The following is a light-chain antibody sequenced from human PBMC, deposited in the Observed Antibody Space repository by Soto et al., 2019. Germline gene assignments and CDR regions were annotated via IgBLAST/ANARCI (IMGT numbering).Light chain of an antibody. CDR3: QQYNKWPT. J-gene: IGKJ1*01. CDR2: GAS. Sequence: EVVMTQSPATLSVSPGERATLSCRASQSVSSNLAWYQQKPGQAPRLLIYGASTRTSGIPARISGSGSGTEFTLTISSLQSEDFAVYYCQQYNKWPTFGQGTKVEIK. CDR1: QSVSSN. V-gene: IGKV3-15*01.